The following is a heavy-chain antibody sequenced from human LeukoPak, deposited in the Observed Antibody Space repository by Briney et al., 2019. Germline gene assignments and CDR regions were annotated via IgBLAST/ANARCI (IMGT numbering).Heavy chain of an antibody. CDR3: ARVGATSNGMDV. CDR2: IGTVGDP. D-gene: IGHD1-26*01. J-gene: IGHJ6*02. Sequence: GGSLRLSCAASGFTFSSYDTHWVRQATGKGLEWVSAIGTVGDPYYPGSVKGRFTISRENAKNSLYLQMNSLRAGDTAVYYCARVGATSNGMDVWGQGTTVTVSS. CDR1: GFTFSSYD. V-gene: IGHV3-13*05.